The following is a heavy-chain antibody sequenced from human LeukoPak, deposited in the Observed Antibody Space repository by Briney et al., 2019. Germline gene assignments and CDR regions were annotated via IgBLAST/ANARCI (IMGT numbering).Heavy chain of an antibody. CDR2: IYYSGST. J-gene: IGHJ5*02. CDR3: ARRGGYNSRFDP. V-gene: IGHV4-39*01. D-gene: IGHD5-24*01. Sequence: SETLSLTCTVSGGSISSSDYYWGWIRQPPGKGLEWIGNIYYSGSTYYNPSLKSRVTISVGTSKNQFSLNLSSVTAADTAVYYCARRGGYNSRFDPWGQGTLVTVSS. CDR1: GGSISSSDYY.